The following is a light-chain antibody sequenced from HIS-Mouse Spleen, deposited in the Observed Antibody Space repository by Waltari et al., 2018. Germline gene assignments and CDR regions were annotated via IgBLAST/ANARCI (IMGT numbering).Light chain of an antibody. Sequence: QSVLTQPPSASGTPGQRVTISCSGSSSNIGSNYVYWYQQLPGTAPKLLIYGNNQRPSGVPDRFSGSTSGTSASLAISGLRSEDEADYYCAAWDDSLSGPVFGGGTKLTVL. CDR1: SSNIGSNY. CDR2: GNN. J-gene: IGLJ3*02. V-gene: IGLV1-47*01. CDR3: AAWDDSLSGPV.